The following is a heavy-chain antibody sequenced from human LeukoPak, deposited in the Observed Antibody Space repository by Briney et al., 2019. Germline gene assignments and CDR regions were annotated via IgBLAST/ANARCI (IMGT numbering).Heavy chain of an antibody. J-gene: IGHJ4*02. CDR3: AVTYDILTGGFDY. CDR1: GDTFTGYY. V-gene: IGHV1-2*02. CDR2: INPSSGVT. D-gene: IGHD3-9*01. Sequence: GASVKVSCKTSGDTFTGYYMHWVRQAPGQGLEWMGWINPSSGVTSYAQKLQGRVTMTRDTSISTAYMEVSWLRSDDTAVYYCAVTYDILTGGFDYWGQGTLVTVSS.